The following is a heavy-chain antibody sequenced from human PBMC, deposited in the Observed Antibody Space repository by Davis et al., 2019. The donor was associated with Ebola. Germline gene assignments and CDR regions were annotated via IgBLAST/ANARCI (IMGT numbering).Heavy chain of an antibody. CDR1: GFTSDDYA. J-gene: IGHJ3*02. V-gene: IGHV3-9*02. Sequence: SLTLSCAASGFTSDDYAMHWVRHAPGKGLEWVSGISWNSGSIGYADSVKGRFTISRDNAKNSLYLQMNSLRAEDTALYYCAKVYDYSTLAAFDIWGQGTMVTVSS. CDR3: AKVYDYSTLAAFDI. D-gene: IGHD4-11*01. CDR2: ISWNSGSI.